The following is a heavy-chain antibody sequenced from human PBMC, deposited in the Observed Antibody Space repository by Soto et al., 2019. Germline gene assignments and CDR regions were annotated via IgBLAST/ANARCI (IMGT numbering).Heavy chain of an antibody. V-gene: IGHV4-31*03. CDR1: GGSISSGGYY. CDR2: IYYSGST. CDR3: ARGSPYSPSVGNYYYYYGMDV. Sequence: LSLTCTVSGGSISSGGYYWSWIRQHPGKGLEWIGYIYYSGSTYYNPSLKSRVTISVDTSKNQFSLKLSSVTAADTAVYYCARGSPYSPSVGNYYYYYGMDVWGQGTTVTV. J-gene: IGHJ6*02. D-gene: IGHD2-2*01.